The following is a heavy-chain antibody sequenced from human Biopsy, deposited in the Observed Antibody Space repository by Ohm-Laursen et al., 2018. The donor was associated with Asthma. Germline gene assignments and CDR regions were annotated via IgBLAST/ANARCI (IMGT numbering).Heavy chain of an antibody. CDR3: VRGSSSWHHGPFHYYYGLDV. CDR1: GGYINIGDYY. Sequence: SQTLSLTCAVYGGYINIGDYYWSWIRQHPVTGLEWIGYIYYSGSTYYNPSLESRVTVSADTSKNQFSLKLTSVTAADTAVYYCVRGSSSWHHGPFHYYYGLDVWGQGTTATVSS. D-gene: IGHD6-13*01. V-gene: IGHV4-31*11. CDR2: IYYSGST. J-gene: IGHJ6*02.